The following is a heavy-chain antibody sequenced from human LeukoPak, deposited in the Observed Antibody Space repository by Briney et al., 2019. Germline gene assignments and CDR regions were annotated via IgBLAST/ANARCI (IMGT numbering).Heavy chain of an antibody. CDR1: GFTVSTNY. CDR3: ARDPTSGSYFEY. Sequence: GGSLRLSCAASGFTVSTNYMSWVRQAPGKGLEWVSIIYRGGTTYYADSVKGRFIISRDNSKNTLYLQMNSLRADDTAVYYCARDPTSGSYFEYWGQGTLVTVSS. J-gene: IGHJ4*02. CDR2: IYRGGTT. D-gene: IGHD1-26*01. V-gene: IGHV3-66*01.